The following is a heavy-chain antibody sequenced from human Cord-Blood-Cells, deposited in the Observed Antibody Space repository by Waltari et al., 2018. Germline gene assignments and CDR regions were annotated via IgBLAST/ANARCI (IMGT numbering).Heavy chain of an antibody. CDR2: INHSGST. Sequence: QVQLQQWGAGLLKPSETLSLTCAVYGGSFSGYYWSWIRQPPGKGLEWIGEINHSGSTNYNPSLESRVTISVDTSKNQFSLKLSSVTAADTAVYYCARIAAAGYNWFDPWGQGTLVTVSS. V-gene: IGHV4-34*01. CDR3: ARIAAAGYNWFDP. J-gene: IGHJ5*02. CDR1: GGSFSGYY. D-gene: IGHD6-13*01.